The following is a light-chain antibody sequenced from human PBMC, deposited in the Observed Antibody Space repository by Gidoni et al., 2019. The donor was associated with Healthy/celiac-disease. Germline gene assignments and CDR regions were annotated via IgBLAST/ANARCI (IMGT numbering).Light chain of an antibody. V-gene: IGKV3-20*01. J-gene: IGKJ1*01. CDR2: GAS. Sequence: DIVLTQSPGTLSLSPGERATLSCRASQSVSSSYLAWYQQKPGQAPRLLIYGASSRATGIPDRFSGSGSGTDFTLTISRLEPEDFAAYYCQQYGSSRTFGQGTKVEIK. CDR1: QSVSSSY. CDR3: QQYGSSRT.